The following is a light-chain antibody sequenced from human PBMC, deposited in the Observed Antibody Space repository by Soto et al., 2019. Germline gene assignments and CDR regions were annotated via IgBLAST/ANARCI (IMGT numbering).Light chain of an antibody. J-gene: IGLJ1*01. CDR1: SSDVGCYNY. CDR3: QSYDSSLSGYV. CDR2: EVS. Sequence: QSALTQPASVSGSPGQSITISCTGTSSDVGCYNYVSWYQQQSGKAPKLMIHEVSNRPSGVSNRFSGSKSGNTASLTISGLQAEDEADYYCQSYDSSLSGYVFGTGTKLTVL. V-gene: IGLV2-14*01.